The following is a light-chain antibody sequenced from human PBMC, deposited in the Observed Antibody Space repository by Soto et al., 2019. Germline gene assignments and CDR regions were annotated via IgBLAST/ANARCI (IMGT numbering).Light chain of an antibody. CDR2: AAS. CDR3: QQYNNWPLT. J-gene: IGKJ4*01. V-gene: IGKV3-15*01. CDR1: QSVSSN. Sequence: EIVMTQSPATLSVSPGERATLSCRASQSVSSNLAWYQQKPGQAPRLLIYAASTRATGIPARFSGSGSGTEFPLTISSLQSEDFAVYYCQQYNNWPLTFGGGTKVEIK.